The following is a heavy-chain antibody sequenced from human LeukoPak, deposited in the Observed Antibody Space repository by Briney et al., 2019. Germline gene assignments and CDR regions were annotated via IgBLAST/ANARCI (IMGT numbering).Heavy chain of an antibody. CDR3: ATMVRGLPEHNWFDP. V-gene: IGHV1-69*06. D-gene: IGHD3-10*01. Sequence: GASVKVSCKASGGTFSSYAISWVRQAPGQGLEWMGGIIPIFGTANYAQKFQGRVTITADKSTSTAYMELSSLRSEDTAVYYCATMVRGLPEHNWFDPWGQGTLVTVSS. CDR1: GGTFSSYA. CDR2: IIPIFGTA. J-gene: IGHJ5*02.